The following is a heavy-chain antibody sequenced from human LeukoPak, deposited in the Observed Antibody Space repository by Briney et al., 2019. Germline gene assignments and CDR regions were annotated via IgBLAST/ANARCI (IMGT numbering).Heavy chain of an antibody. CDR2: IYYSGST. D-gene: IGHD3-3*01. Sequence: PSETLSLTCTVSGGYISSDYWSWIRQPPGKGLEWIGYIYYSGSTNYNPSLKSRVTISVDTSKNQFSLKLSSVTAADTAVYYCARSLIRFLEWPPLSPWGQGTLVTVSS. V-gene: IGHV4-59*08. J-gene: IGHJ5*02. CDR3: ARSLIRFLEWPPLSP. CDR1: GGYISSDY.